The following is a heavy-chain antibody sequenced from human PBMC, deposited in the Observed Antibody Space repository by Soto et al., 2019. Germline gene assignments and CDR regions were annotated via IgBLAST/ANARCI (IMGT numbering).Heavy chain of an antibody. CDR1: GYTFTSYG. CDR2: ISAYNGNT. CDR3: ARGDVVIDPYYYGMDV. Sequence: QVQLVQSGAEVKKPGASVKVSCKASGYTFTSYGISWVRQAPGQGLEWMGWISAYNGNTNYAQKLQGRVTMTTETATSTAYMELRSLRSDDTAVYYCARGDVVIDPYYYGMDVWGQGTTVTVSS. D-gene: IGHD3-22*01. J-gene: IGHJ6*02. V-gene: IGHV1-18*01.